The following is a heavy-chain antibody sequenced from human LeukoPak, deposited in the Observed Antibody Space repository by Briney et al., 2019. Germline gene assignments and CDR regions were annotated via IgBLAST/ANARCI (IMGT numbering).Heavy chain of an antibody. Sequence: PGGSLRLSCAASGFTFSTYAMSWVRQAPGKGLDWVSAITAGGDSTYYADSVKGRFTISRDNSKNTLYLQMNSLRAEDTAVYYCAKLKGSSWGGVDHWGQGTLVTVSS. J-gene: IGHJ4*02. CDR2: ITAGGDST. V-gene: IGHV3-23*01. D-gene: IGHD6-13*01. CDR3: AKLKGSSWGGVDH. CDR1: GFTFSTYA.